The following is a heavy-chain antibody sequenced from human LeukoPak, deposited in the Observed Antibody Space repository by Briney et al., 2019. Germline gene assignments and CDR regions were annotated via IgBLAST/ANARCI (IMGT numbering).Heavy chain of an antibody. J-gene: IGHJ3*02. CDR2: IYPNSGDT. D-gene: IGHD2-21*01. Sequence: ASVKVSCKASGYTFTGYYMHWVRQAPGQGLEWMGWIYPNSGDTNYAQRVQGRVAMSRDTSISTAYMELSRLRSDDTAMYYCARVRLCGGTPGSRTYAFDIWGQGTLVTVSS. CDR3: ARVRLCGGTPGSRTYAFDI. V-gene: IGHV1-2*02. CDR1: GYTFTGYY.